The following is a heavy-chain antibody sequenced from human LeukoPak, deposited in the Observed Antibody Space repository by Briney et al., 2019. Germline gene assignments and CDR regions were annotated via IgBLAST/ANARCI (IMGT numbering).Heavy chain of an antibody. Sequence: SQTLSLTCAISGDSVSSNSAAWNWIRQSPSRGLEWLGRTYYRSKWYNDYAVSVKSRITINPDTSKNQFSLQPNSVTPEDTAVYYCARTLYYDILTGPADWFDPWGQGTLVTVSS. V-gene: IGHV6-1*01. CDR2: TYYRSKWYN. CDR1: GDSVSSNSAA. D-gene: IGHD3-9*01. CDR3: ARTLYYDILTGPADWFDP. J-gene: IGHJ5*02.